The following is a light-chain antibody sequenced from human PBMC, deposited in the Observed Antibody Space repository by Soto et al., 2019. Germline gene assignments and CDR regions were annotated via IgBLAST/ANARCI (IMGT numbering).Light chain of an antibody. CDR1: SSDVGNYNY. CDR3: CSYAGDYIVI. V-gene: IGLV2-11*01. J-gene: IGLJ2*01. Sequence: QSALTQPRSVSGSPGQSVTISCTGNSSDVGNYNYVSWYQQHPGTAPKLMIYDVSKRPSGVPDRFSGSKSGNTASLIISGRQAEDEAEYYCCSYAGDYIVIFGGGTKVTVL. CDR2: DVS.